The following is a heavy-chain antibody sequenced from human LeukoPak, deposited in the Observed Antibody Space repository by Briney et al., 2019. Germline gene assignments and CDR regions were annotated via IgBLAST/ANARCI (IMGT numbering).Heavy chain of an antibody. CDR1: RSTFSSFA. CDR2: ISYDGVDK. CDR3: ARGRNLVATSGCFDY. Sequence: PGGSLRLSCAASRSTFSSFAMNWVRQAPGKGLEWVADISYDGVDKYYADSVKGRFTISRDNSNNTLYLQMNSLRTEDTAVYYCARGRNLVATSGCFDYWGQGTLVTVSS. J-gene: IGHJ4*02. D-gene: IGHD5-12*01. V-gene: IGHV3-30-3*01.